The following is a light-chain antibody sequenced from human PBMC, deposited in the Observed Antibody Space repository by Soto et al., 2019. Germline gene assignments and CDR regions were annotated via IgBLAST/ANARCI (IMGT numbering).Light chain of an antibody. Sequence: QSVLTQPASVSESPGQSITISCTGTSSDVAIYNLVSWYQQHPGKAPKLLIYEASKRPSGVSNRFSGSKSGNTASLTISGLQAEDEANYYCSSYAGINTHVVFGGGTKLTVL. V-gene: IGLV2-23*01. CDR2: EAS. CDR3: SSYAGINTHVV. CDR1: SSDVAIYNL. J-gene: IGLJ2*01.